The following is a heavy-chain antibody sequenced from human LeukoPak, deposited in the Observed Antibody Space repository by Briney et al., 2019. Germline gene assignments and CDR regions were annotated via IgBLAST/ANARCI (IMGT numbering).Heavy chain of an antibody. V-gene: IGHV3-38-3*01. D-gene: IGHD2-2*02. CDR3: ARDEYQLYGPIDY. J-gene: IGHJ4*02. CDR2: ISGGST. CDR1: GFTVSSNE. Sequence: GGSLRLSCAASGFTVSSNEMSWVRQAPGKGLEWVSSISGGSTYYADSRKGRFTISRDNSKNTLYLQMGSLRAEDMAVYYCARDEYQLYGPIDYWGQGTLVTVSS.